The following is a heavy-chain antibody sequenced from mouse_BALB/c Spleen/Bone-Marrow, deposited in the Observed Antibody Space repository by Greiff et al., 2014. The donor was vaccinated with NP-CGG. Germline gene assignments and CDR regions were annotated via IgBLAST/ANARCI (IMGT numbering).Heavy chain of an antibody. Sequence: EVQLQQSGADLVKPGASVKLSCTASGFSIQDTYMHWVKQRPEQGLEWIGRIDPATGNTKYDPKFQGKATITADTSSNTAYQQLSSLTSEDTAVYYGSHYGNNVNYAMDYWGQGTSVAVSS. J-gene: IGHJ4*01. V-gene: IGHV14-3*02. CDR3: SHYGNNVNYAMDY. D-gene: IGHD2-1*01. CDR2: IDPATGNT. CDR1: GFSIQDTY.